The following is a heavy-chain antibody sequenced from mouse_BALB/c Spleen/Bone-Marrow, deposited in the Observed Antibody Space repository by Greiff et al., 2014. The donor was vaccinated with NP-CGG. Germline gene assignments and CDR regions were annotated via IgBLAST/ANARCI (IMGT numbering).Heavy chain of an antibody. Sequence: SGAELVKPGASVKLSFTASGFNIKDTYMHWVKQRPEQGLEWIGRIDPANGNTKYDPKFQGKATITADTSSNTAYLQLSSLTSEDTAVYYCAAYYYGSSQFAYWGQGTLVTVSA. J-gene: IGHJ3*01. CDR2: IDPANGNT. V-gene: IGHV14-3*02. D-gene: IGHD1-1*01. CDR3: AAYYYGSSQFAY. CDR1: GFNIKDTY.